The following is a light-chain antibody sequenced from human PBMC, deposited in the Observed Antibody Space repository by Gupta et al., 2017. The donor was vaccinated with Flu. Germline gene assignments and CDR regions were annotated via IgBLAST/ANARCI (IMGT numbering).Light chain of an antibody. CDR3: MQGAQWPIT. CDR1: QSLVYSDGVTY. J-gene: IGKJ5*01. CDR2: TVS. Sequence: DVVMTQSPLSLAVTLGQPASISCRSSQSLVYSDGVTYLNWFQQRPGQSPRRLIYTVSNRDSGVPDRFSGSGSGTGFTLKISRVEADDVGVYYCMQGAQWPITFGQGTRLEIQ. V-gene: IGKV2-30*01.